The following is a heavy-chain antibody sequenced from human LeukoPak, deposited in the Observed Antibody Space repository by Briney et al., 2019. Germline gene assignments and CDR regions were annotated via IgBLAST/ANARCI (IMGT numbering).Heavy chain of an antibody. V-gene: IGHV3-20*04. CDR3: ARRNGRGDYYYMDV. CDR1: GFIFDDYG. Sequence: GGSLRLSCVASGFIFDDYGMSWVRQAPGKGLEWVSGIKWNGGSTGYADSVKGRFTISRDNAKNSLYLQMNSLRAEDTALYYCARRNGRGDYYYMDVWGKGTTVTVSS. J-gene: IGHJ6*03. D-gene: IGHD1-1*01. CDR2: IKWNGGST.